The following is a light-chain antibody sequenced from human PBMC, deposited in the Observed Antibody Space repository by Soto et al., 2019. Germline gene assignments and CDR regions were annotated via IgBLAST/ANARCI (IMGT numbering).Light chain of an antibody. CDR3: QQRANWPWT. J-gene: IGKJ1*01. V-gene: IGKV3-11*01. CDR2: DAA. CDR1: QSVSSY. Sequence: EIVLTQSPATPFLSPGERVTLSCRASQSVSSYLAWYQQRPGQAPRLLIFDAANRATGIPGRFSGGGSGTDFTLTISSLEPEDFAGYYCQQRANWPWTFGQGTKVEIK.